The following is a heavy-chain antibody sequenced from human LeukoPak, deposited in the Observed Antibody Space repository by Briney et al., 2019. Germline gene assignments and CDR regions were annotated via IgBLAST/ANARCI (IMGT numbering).Heavy chain of an antibody. CDR2: IYIRGST. V-gene: IGHV4-59*11. J-gene: IGHJ5*02. D-gene: IGHD1-26*01. CDR1: GGSFSGHY. CDR3: AKDWELGS. Sequence: SETLSLTCAVYGGSFSGHYWSWIRQPPGKGLEWIGNIYIRGSTNYNPSLKSRVTISLDTSKDQFSLKLTSVTAADTAFYYCAKDWELGSWGQGTLVTVSS.